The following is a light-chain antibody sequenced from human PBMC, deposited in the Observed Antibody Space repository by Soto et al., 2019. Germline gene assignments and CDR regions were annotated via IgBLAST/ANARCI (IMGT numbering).Light chain of an antibody. CDR3: QSYDSSLSGYV. CDR1: SSNIGAGYD. V-gene: IGLV1-40*01. J-gene: IGLJ1*01. Sequence: QSVLTQPPSVSGAPGQRVTISCTGSSSNIGAGYDVHWYQQLPGTAPKILIYGNSNRPSGVPDRFSGSKSGTSASLAITGPQAEDEAEYYCQSYDSSLSGYVFGTGTKLTVL. CDR2: GNS.